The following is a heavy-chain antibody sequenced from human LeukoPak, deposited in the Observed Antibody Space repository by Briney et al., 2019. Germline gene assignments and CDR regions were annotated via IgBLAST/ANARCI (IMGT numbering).Heavy chain of an antibody. Sequence: ASVKVSCKASGYTFTSYAMHWVRQAPGQRLEWMGWINAGNGNTKYSQKFQGRVTITRDTSASTAYMELSSLRSEDTAVYYCARDGRIGYYDYVWGSYSGGVLDYWGQGTLVTVSS. CDR1: GYTFTSYA. J-gene: IGHJ4*02. V-gene: IGHV1-3*01. CDR2: INAGNGNT. D-gene: IGHD3-16*01. CDR3: ARDGRIGYYDYVWGSYSGGVLDY.